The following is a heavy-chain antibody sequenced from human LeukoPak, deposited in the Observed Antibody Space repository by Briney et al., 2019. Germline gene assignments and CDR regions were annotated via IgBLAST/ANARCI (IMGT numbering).Heavy chain of an antibody. CDR2: IYYSGST. CDR3: ARFGDDSSGYYYDAFDI. D-gene: IGHD3-22*01. Sequence: SETLSLTCTVSGGSISNYYWSWIRQPPGKGLEWIGYIYYSGSTNYNPSLKSRVTISVDTSKNQFSLKLSSVTAADTAVYYCARFGDDSSGYYYDAFDIWGQGTMVTVSS. CDR1: GGSISNYY. V-gene: IGHV4-59*08. J-gene: IGHJ3*02.